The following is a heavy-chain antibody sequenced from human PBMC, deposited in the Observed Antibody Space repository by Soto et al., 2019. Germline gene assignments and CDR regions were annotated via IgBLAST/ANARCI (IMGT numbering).Heavy chain of an antibody. V-gene: IGHV1-8*01. Sequence: QVRLVQSGAEVKKPGASVKVSCKASGYTFTNNDINWVRQATGQGLEWLGWMNPSNANTGYVKKFLGRVTMTRDTSTSTAYMELHSLTSEDTAVYFCARGKDAGTFYTFGDFWGQGTLVTVSS. CDR1: GYTFTNND. D-gene: IGHD3-16*01. CDR3: ARGKDAGTFYTFGDF. CDR2: MNPSNANT. J-gene: IGHJ4*02.